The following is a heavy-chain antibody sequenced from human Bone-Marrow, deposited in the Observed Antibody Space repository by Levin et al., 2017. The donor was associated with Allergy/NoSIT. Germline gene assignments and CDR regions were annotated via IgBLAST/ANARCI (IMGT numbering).Heavy chain of an antibody. CDR1: GFTFSSYW. CDR2: IKQDGSEK. Sequence: GGSLRLSCAASGFTFSSYWMSWVRQAPGKGLEWVANIKQDGSEKYYVDSVKGRFTISRDNAKNSLYLQMNSLRAEDTAVYYCARDPLTYYYDSSGYYYYYYGMGVWGQGTTVTVSS. J-gene: IGHJ6*02. D-gene: IGHD3-22*01. CDR3: ARDPLTYYYDSSGYYYYYYGMGV. V-gene: IGHV3-7*01.